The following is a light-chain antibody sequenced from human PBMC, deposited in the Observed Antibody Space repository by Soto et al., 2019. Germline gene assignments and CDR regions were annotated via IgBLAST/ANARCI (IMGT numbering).Light chain of an antibody. CDR3: SSYAGSNILV. V-gene: IGLV2-8*01. CDR2: EVT. J-gene: IGLJ3*02. Sequence: QSVLTQPPSASGSPGQSVTISCTGTSSDVGGCNYVSWYQQHPGKVPKLMIYEVTKRPSGVPDRFSGSKSGNTASLTVSGLQAEDEADYYCSSYAGSNILVFGGGTKLTVL. CDR1: SSDVGGCNY.